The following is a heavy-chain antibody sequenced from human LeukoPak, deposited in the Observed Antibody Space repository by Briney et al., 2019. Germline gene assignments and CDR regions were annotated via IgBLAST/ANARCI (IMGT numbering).Heavy chain of an antibody. J-gene: IGHJ4*02. CDR1: GFTFSSYG. Sequence: GGSLRLSCAASGFTFSSYGMHWVPQAPGKGLEWVAVIWYDGSNKYYADSVKGRFTNSRDNSKNTLYLQMNSLRAEDTAVYYCATSGSYYRFEYWGQGTLVTVSS. CDR3: ATSGSYYRFEY. D-gene: IGHD1-26*01. CDR2: IWYDGSNK. V-gene: IGHV3-33*01.